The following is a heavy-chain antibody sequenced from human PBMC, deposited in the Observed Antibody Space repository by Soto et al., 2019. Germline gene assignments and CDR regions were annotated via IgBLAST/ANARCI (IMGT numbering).Heavy chain of an antibody. D-gene: IGHD2-21*02. J-gene: IGHJ4*02. CDR2: IYYSGST. V-gene: IGHV4-59*01. Sequence: QVQLQESGPGLAKPSETLSLTCTVSGGSISSYYWSWIRQPPGKGLEWLGYIYYSGSTNYNPSLKSRVTISVDTSKNQFSLKLSSVTAADTAVYYCARAYCGGDCYPDYWGQGTLVTVSS. CDR3: ARAYCGGDCYPDY. CDR1: GGSISSYY.